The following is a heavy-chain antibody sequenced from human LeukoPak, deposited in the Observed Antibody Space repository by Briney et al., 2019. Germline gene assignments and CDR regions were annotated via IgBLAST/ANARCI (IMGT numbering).Heavy chain of an antibody. J-gene: IGHJ4*02. D-gene: IGHD3-22*01. Sequence: ASVKVSCKASGYTFTGYYMHWVRQAPGQGLEWMGWINPNSGGTNYAQKFQGRVTMTRDTSISTAYMELSRLRSDDTAVYYCARDICYYYDSSGYCFDYWGQGTLVTVSS. CDR3: ARDICYYYDSSGYCFDY. V-gene: IGHV1-2*02. CDR1: GYTFTGYY. CDR2: INPNSGGT.